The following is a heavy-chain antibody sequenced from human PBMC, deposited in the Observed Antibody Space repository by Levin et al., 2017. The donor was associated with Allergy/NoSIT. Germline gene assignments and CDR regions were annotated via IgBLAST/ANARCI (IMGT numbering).Heavy chain of an antibody. Sequence: GESLKISCKASGYTFTSYGISWVRQAPGQGLEWMGWISAYNGNTNYAQKLQGRVTMTTDTSTSTAYMELRSLRSDDTAVYYCARDRIGITMVQGVIMGNFDYWGQGTLVTVSS. CDR2: ISAYNGNT. D-gene: IGHD3-10*01. J-gene: IGHJ4*02. CDR3: ARDRIGITMVQGVIMGNFDY. CDR1: GYTFTSYG. V-gene: IGHV1-18*01.